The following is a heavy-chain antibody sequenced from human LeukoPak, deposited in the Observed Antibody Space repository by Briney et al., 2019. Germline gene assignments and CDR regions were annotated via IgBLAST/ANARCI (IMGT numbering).Heavy chain of an antibody. CDR2: IYYSGST. J-gene: IGHJ3*02. V-gene: IGHV4-30-4*01. Sequence: SETLSLTCTVSGXSISSGDYYWSWIRQPPGKGLEWIGYIYYSGSTYYNPSLKSRVTISVDTSKNQFSLKLSSVTAADTAVYYCARAVIGVRGVILSLYDAFDIWGQRTMVTVSS. D-gene: IGHD3-10*01. CDR3: ARAVIGVRGVILSLYDAFDI. CDR1: GXSISSGDYY.